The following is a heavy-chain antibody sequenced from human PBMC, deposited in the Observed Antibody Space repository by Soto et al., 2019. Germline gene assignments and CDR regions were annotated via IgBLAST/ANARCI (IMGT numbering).Heavy chain of an antibody. V-gene: IGHV4-59*01. J-gene: IGHJ4*02. CDR1: GGSISGSY. CDR2: VYYTGST. CDR3: ARSVAVPGAHIDY. D-gene: IGHD6-19*01. Sequence: SETLSLTCSVPGGSISGSYWSWIRQSPGKGLEWLGYVYYTGSTNYSPSLRSRVSISVDTSKNEFSLRLSSVTAADTAVYFCARSVAVPGAHIDYWGQGTQVTVSS.